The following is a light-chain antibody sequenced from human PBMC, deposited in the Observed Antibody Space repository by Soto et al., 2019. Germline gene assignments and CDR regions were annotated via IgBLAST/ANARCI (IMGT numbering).Light chain of an antibody. CDR3: QQYGDSPGA. CDR1: QSVGSK. Sequence: EIVVTQSPPTLSVSPGETAILSCRASQSVGSKLACYQQRPGQAHRLLIDDASNMATGIPARFSGSGSGTEFSLTISSLQSEDFAVYSCQQYGDSPGAFGGGTKVQIK. V-gene: IGKV3D-15*01. J-gene: IGKJ4*01. CDR2: DAS.